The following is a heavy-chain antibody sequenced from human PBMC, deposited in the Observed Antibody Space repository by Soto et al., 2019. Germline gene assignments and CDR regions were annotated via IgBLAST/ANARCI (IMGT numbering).Heavy chain of an antibody. CDR2: IYTSASI. CDR1: GADINTYS. V-gene: IGHV4-4*07. J-gene: IGHJ6*02. Sequence: EPLSLTCSDSGADINTYSWTWIRQPAGKGLEWIGRIYTSASINYNPSLKGRVTLSVDTSTNQVSLRLASVTAADTAIYYCAREREAGYNFYYGMDVWGQGTTVTVSS. CDR3: AREREAGYNFYYGMDV. D-gene: IGHD6-19*01.